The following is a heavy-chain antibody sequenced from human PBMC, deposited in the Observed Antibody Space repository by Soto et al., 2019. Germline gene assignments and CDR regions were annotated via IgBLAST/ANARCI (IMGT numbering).Heavy chain of an antibody. D-gene: IGHD2-15*01. Sequence: GGSLRLSCAASGFTFSDYYMSWIRQAPGKGLEWVSYISSSSSYTNYADSVKGRFTISRDNAKNSLYLQMNSLRAEDTAVYYCARVRGYCSGGSCYLQEYYFDYWDQGTLVTVSS. CDR2: ISSSSSYT. V-gene: IGHV3-11*06. CDR1: GFTFSDYY. CDR3: ARVRGYCSGGSCYLQEYYFDY. J-gene: IGHJ4*02.